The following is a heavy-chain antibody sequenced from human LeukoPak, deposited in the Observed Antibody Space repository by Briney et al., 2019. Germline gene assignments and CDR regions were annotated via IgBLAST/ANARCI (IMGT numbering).Heavy chain of an antibody. J-gene: IGHJ3*02. CDR3: ARWEQQLEAFDI. V-gene: IGHV1-69*04. D-gene: IGHD6-13*01. CDR1: GGTFSSYA. Sequence: SVKVSCKASGGTFSSYAISWVRQAPGQGLEWMGRIIPILGIANYAQKFQGRVTITADKSTSTAYMELSSLRSEDTAVYYCARWEQQLEAFDIWGQGTMVTVSS. CDR2: IIPILGIA.